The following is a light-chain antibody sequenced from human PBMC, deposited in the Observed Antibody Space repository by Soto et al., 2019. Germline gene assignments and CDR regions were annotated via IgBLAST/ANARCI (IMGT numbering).Light chain of an antibody. CDR1: QSISFN. CDR3: QQCNNWPSWT. J-gene: IGKJ1*01. Sequence: EIVLTQSPGTLSLSPGERVTLSCRASQSISFNLAWYQQKPGQAPRLLIYIASTRAAGIPARFSGSGSGTEFTLTISSLQSEDSAIYYCQQCNNWPSWTFGQGTKV. CDR2: IAS. V-gene: IGKV3-15*01.